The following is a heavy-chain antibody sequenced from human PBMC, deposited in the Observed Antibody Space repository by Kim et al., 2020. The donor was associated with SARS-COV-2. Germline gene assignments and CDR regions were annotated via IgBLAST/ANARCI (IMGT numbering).Heavy chain of an antibody. CDR2: ISSSSSTI. D-gene: IGHD3-9*01. Sequence: GGSLRLSCAASGFTFSSYSMNWVRQAPGKGLEWVSYISSSSSTIYYADSVKGRFTISRDNAKNSLYLQMNSLRDEDTAVYYCARDSHDILTGYSVYWGQGTLVTVSS. CDR3: ARDSHDILTGYSVY. V-gene: IGHV3-48*02. CDR1: GFTFSSYS. J-gene: IGHJ4*02.